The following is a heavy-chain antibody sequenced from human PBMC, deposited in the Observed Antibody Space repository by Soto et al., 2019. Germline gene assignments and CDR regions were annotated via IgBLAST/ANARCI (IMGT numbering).Heavy chain of an antibody. CDR2: TYYRSKKWFH. CDR3: ARDDYDKSWSKCDY. CDR1: GDSVSSTTAA. V-gene: IGHV6-1*01. J-gene: IGHJ4*02. D-gene: IGHD3-22*01. Sequence: QVQLQQSGPGLVNPSQTLSLTCVISGDSVSSTTAAWYWIRQSPSRGLEWLGRTYYRSKKWFHEYATSVQSRITINPDTSKNQFSLQLKSVTPEDTAVYYCARDDYDKSWSKCDYWGQGTLVTVSS.